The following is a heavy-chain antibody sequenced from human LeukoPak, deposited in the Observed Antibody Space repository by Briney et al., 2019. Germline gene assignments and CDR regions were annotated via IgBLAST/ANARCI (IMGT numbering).Heavy chain of an antibody. D-gene: IGHD1-26*01. CDR2: IIPIFGTA. Sequence: SVKVSCKASGGTFSSYAISWVRQAPGQGLKWMGGIIPIFGTANYAQKLQGRVTMTTDTSTSTAYMELRSLRSDDTAVYYCARDIVGAPFDYWGQGTLVTVSS. J-gene: IGHJ4*02. CDR3: ARDIVGAPFDY. V-gene: IGHV1-69*05. CDR1: GGTFSSYA.